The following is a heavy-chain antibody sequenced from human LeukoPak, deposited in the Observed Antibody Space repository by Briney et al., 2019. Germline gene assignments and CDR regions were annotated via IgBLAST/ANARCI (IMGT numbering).Heavy chain of an antibody. V-gene: IGHV4-59*08. D-gene: IGHD6-6*01. Sequence: SETLSLTCTVSGGSISNYYWNWFRQPPGKGLEWIAYMFYRGSSNYNPSLKSRATISVDTSKNQFSLRLSSVTAVDTAVYHCARQTAPRFLGSSSSGTTSIDYWGQGTLVTVSS. J-gene: IGHJ4*02. CDR3: ARQTAPRFLGSSSSGTTSIDY. CDR2: MFYRGSS. CDR1: GGSISNYY.